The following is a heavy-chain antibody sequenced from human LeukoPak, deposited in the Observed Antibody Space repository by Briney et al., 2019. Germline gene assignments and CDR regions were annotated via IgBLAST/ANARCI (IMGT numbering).Heavy chain of an antibody. J-gene: IGHJ4*02. CDR1: GFTFSSSV. Sequence: GGSLRLSCAASGFTFSSSVMSWVRQAPGKGLEWVSASGSGGSTYYADSVKGRFTISRDNSKNTLYLQMNSLRAEDTAVYFCATGERMVRGDGVDYWGQGTLVTVSS. V-gene: IGHV3-23*01. CDR3: ATGERMVRGDGVDY. CDR2: SGSGGST. D-gene: IGHD3-10*01.